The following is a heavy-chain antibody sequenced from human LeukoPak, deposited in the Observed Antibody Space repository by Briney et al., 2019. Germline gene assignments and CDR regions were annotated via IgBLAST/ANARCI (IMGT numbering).Heavy chain of an antibody. D-gene: IGHD6-6*01. CDR1: GFTFSNSW. J-gene: IGHJ4*02. CDR2: INQDGSEK. Sequence: TGTSLRLSCAASGFTFSNSWMSWVRQAPGKGLEWVANINQDGSEKYYVDSVEGRFTISRDNAKNSLSLQMDSLRGEDTAVYFCVRALGSSSADFWGQGTLVTVSS. V-gene: IGHV3-7*01. CDR3: VRALGSSSADF.